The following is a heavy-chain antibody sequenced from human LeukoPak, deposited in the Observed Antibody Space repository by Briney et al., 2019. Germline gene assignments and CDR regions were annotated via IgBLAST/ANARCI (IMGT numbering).Heavy chain of an antibody. CDR2: ISADNGNT. V-gene: IGHV1-18*01. D-gene: IGHD3-22*01. CDR1: GYTFTGYG. CDR3: ARDGYYDN. J-gene: IGHJ4*02. Sequence: VASVKVPCKASGYTFTGYGIAWVRQAPGQGLEWMGWISADNGNTNYAQKLQGRVTMTTDTSTNTAYMELRSLRSDDTAVYYCARDGYYDNWGQGTLVTVSS.